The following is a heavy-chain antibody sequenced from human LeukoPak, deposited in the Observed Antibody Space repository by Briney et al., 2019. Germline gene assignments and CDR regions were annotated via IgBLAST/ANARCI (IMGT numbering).Heavy chain of an antibody. CDR3: ATETPLGPNLYSSRTDY. D-gene: IGHD6-13*01. J-gene: IGHJ4*02. V-gene: IGHV3-21*01. CDR2: ISSSSSYI. Sequence: GGSLRLSCAASGFTFSSYSMNWVRQAPGKGLEWVSSISSSSSYIYYADSVKGRFTISRDNAKNSLYLQMNSLRAEDTAVYYCATETPLGPNLYSSRTDYWGQGTLGTVSA. CDR1: GFTFSSYS.